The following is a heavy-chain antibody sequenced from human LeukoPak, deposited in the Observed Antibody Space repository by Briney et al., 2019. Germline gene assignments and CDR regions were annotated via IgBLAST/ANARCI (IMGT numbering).Heavy chain of an antibody. CDR2: INHSGST. J-gene: IGHJ4*02. CDR1: GGSFSGYY. CDR3: ARVHGAAANFDY. Sequence: PSETLSLTCAVYGGSFSGYYWSWIRQPPGKGLEWIGEINHSGSTNYNPSLKSRVTISVDKSKNQFSLKLSSVTAADTAVYYCARVHGAAANFDYWGQGTLVTVSS. V-gene: IGHV4-34*01. D-gene: IGHD1-26*01.